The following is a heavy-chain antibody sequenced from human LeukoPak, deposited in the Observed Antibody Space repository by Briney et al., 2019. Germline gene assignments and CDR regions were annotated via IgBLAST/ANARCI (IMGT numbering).Heavy chain of an antibody. CDR3: ARAGLIGYYFDY. Sequence: PSETLSLTCTVSGGSISSGSYYWSWNRQPAGKGLEWIGRIYTSGSTNYNPSLKSPVTISVDTSKNQFSLKLSSVTAADTAVYYCARAGLIGYYFDYWGQGTLVTVSS. CDR2: IYTSGST. CDR1: GGSISSGSYY. J-gene: IGHJ4*02. V-gene: IGHV4-61*02.